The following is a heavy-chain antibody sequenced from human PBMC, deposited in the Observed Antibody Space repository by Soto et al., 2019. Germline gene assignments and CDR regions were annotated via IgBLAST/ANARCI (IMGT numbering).Heavy chain of an antibody. V-gene: IGHV3-7*01. Sequence: EVQLVESGGGLVQPGGSLRLSCAASGFTFSNYWMSWVRQAPGKGLEWVANIKQDGSENYYVDSVKGRFTTSRDNTKNSFYLQMNSLRAEDTAVYYCARDQIHCWKFDYWGRGTLVTVSS. J-gene: IGHJ4*02. CDR3: ARDQIHCWKFDY. CDR1: GFTFSNYW. D-gene: IGHD1-1*01. CDR2: IKQDGSEN.